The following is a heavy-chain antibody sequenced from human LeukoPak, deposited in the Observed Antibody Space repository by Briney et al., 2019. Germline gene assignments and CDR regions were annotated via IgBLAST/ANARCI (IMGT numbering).Heavy chain of an antibody. V-gene: IGHV1-69*13. Sequence: AASVKVSCKASGGTFSSYAISWVRQAPGQGLEWMGGIIPIFGTANYAQKFQGRVTITADESTSTAYMELSSLRSEDTAVYYCARDTHCSGGSCYFGYWGQGTLVTVSS. J-gene: IGHJ4*02. CDR3: ARDTHCSGGSCYFGY. CDR2: IIPIFGTA. D-gene: IGHD2-15*01. CDR1: GGTFSSYA.